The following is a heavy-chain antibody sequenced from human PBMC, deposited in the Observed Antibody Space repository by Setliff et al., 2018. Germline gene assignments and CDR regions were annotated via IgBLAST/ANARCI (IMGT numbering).Heavy chain of an antibody. CDR2: ISVYNGDT. J-gene: IGHJ4*02. Sequence: SVKVSCKASGYTFRNYAFAWVRQAPGQGLEWVGWISVYNGDTNYAQKFQGRVTLTTDTSTSTAYMELRSLTSDDSAFYYRARAPSVELVTIRTNSWFTYWGQGTLVTVSS. CDR1: GYTFRNYA. V-gene: IGHV1-18*01. D-gene: IGHD5-18*01. CDR3: ARAPSVELVTIRTNSWFTY.